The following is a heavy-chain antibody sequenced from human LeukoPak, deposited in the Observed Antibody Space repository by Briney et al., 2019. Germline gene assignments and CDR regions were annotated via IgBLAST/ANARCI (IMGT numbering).Heavy chain of an antibody. CDR3: AREGGDVRTTYYYYGMDV. Sequence: SVKVSCKASGGTFSSYAISWVRQAPGQGLEWMGGIIPIFGTANHAQKFQGRVTITADKSTSTAYMELSSLRSGDTAVYYCAREGGDVRTTYYYYGMDVWGKGTTVTVSS. CDR1: GGTFSSYA. J-gene: IGHJ6*04. CDR2: IIPIFGTA. D-gene: IGHD4-11*01. V-gene: IGHV1-69*06.